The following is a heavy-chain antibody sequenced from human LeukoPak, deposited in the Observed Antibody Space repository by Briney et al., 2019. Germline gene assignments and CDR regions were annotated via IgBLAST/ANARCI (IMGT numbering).Heavy chain of an antibody. J-gene: IGHJ6*03. D-gene: IGHD2-2*02. CDR1: GGTFSSYT. Sequence: SVKVSCKASGGTFSSYTISWVPQAPGQGLEWMGRIIPILGIANYAQKFQGRVTITADKSTSTAYMELSSLRSEDTAVYYCARERCSSTSCYRPYYYMDVWGKGATVTVSS. V-gene: IGHV1-69*04. CDR2: IIPILGIA. CDR3: ARERCSSTSCYRPYYYMDV.